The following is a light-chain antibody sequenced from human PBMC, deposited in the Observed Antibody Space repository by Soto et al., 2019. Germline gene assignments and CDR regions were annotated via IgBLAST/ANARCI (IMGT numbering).Light chain of an antibody. Sequence: QAVVTQEPSLTVSPGGTVTLTCDSSTGAVTNVHYPYWFQQKPVQAPTTLIYDAINKHSWTPARFSGSLLGGKAALTLSGAQPEDEADYYCLLSDHGVRIFGGGTKVTVL. V-gene: IGLV7-46*01. J-gene: IGLJ2*01. CDR2: DAI. CDR1: TGAVTNVHY. CDR3: LLSDHGVRI.